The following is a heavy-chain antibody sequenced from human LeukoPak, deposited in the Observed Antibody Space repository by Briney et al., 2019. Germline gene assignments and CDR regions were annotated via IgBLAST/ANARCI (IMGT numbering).Heavy chain of an antibody. CDR2: IYPGDSDT. D-gene: IGHD3-10*01. J-gene: IGHJ4*02. CDR3: ARGTRGYYGSGSYLVLDY. CDR1: GYSFTSYW. V-gene: IGHV5-51*01. Sequence: PGESLKISCKGSGYSFTSYWIGWVRQMPGKGLEWMGIIYPGDSDTRYSPSFQGQVTISADKSISTAYLQWSSLKASDTAMYYWARGTRGYYGSGSYLVLDYWGQGTLVTVSS.